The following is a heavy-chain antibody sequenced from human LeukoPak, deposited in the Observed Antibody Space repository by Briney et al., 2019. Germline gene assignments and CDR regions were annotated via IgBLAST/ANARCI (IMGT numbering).Heavy chain of an antibody. CDR3: VREDGRWELHY. CDR1: GFTFSSYA. D-gene: IGHD1-26*01. V-gene: IGHV3-64*01. Sequence: PGGSLRLSCAASGFTFSSYAMHWVRQAPGKGLEYVSAISSNGGGTYYANSVKGRFTISRDNSKNTLYLQMGSLRVEDMAVYYCVREDGRWELHYWGQGTLVTVSS. J-gene: IGHJ4*02. CDR2: ISSNGGGT.